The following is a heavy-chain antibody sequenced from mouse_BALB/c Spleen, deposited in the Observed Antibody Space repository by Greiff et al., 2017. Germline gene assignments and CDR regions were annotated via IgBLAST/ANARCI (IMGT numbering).Heavy chain of an antibody. CDR2: IYPGSGST. V-gene: IGHV1S22*01. Sequence: LQHPGSELVRPGASVKLSCKASGYTFTSYWMHWVKQRHGQGLEWIGNIYPGSGSTNYDEKFKSKGTLTVDTSSSTAYMHLSSLTSEDSAVYYCTRDYYGSSSADWGQGTLVTVSA. CDR1: GYTFTSYW. CDR3: TRDYYGSSSAD. J-gene: IGHJ3*01. D-gene: IGHD1-1*01.